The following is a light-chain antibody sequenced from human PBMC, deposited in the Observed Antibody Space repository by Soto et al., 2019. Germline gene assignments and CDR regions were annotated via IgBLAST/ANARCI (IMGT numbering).Light chain of an antibody. CDR2: DAF. V-gene: IGKV3-15*01. Sequence: EKVMTQSPATLSVSPGERATPSCRASQNVKTRLAWYQQKPGQAPRLLIFDAFTRATGIPARFSGSASGTDFTLTISSLQSEDSAVYYCQQYDEWPLTFGGGTKVEIK. J-gene: IGKJ4*01. CDR3: QQYDEWPLT. CDR1: QNVKTR.